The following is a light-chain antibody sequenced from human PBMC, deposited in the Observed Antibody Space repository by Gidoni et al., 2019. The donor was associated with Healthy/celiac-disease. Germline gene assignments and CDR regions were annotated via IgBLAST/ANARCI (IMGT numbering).Light chain of an antibody. Sequence: EIVMTQSPATLSVSPGERAPLSCRASQSGSSNLAWYQQKPGQAPRLLIYGASTRATGIPARCSGSGSGTEFTLTISSLQSEDFAVYYCQQYNNWPPWTFGQGTKVEIK. J-gene: IGKJ1*01. CDR3: QQYNNWPPWT. V-gene: IGKV3-15*01. CDR2: GAS. CDR1: QSGSSN.